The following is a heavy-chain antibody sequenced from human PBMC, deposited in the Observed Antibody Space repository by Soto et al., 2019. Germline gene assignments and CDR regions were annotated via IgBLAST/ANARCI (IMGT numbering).Heavy chain of an antibody. CDR3: ARVPTIFGVGLD. V-gene: IGHV3-21*01. Sequence: GWSLRLSCAASGFTFSSYSMNWVRQAPGKGLEWVSSISSSSSYIYYADSVKGRFTISRDNAKNSLYLQMNSLRAEDTAVYYWARVPTIFGVGLDWGQGTLVTLSS. CDR2: ISSSSSYI. J-gene: IGHJ4*02. CDR1: GFTFSSYS. D-gene: IGHD3-3*01.